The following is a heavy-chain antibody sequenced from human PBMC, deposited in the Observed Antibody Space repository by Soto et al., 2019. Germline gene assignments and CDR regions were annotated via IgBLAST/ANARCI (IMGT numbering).Heavy chain of an antibody. CDR1: GFTFSSYS. CDR2: ISTSSSTI. CDR3: ARVHYGYYFDY. V-gene: IGHV3-48*01. J-gene: IGHJ4*02. Sequence: EVQLVESGGGLVQPGGSLRLSCAASGFTFSSYSINWFRQAPGKGLEWVSYISTSSSTIYYADSVKGRFTISRDNAKNALFLHMNSLRAEYTAVYYCARVHYGYYFDYWGQGTLVTVSS. D-gene: IGHD3-10*01.